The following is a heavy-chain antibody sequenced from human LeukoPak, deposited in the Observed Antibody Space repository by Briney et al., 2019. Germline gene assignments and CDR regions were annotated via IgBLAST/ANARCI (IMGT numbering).Heavy chain of an antibody. V-gene: IGHV4-59*01. CDR1: GGSISSYY. CDR2: GYYSGST. J-gene: IGHJ3*02. Sequence: SETLSLTCTVSGGSISSYYWSWIRQPPGKGLEWIGYGYYSGSTNYNPSLKSRVTISVDTSKNQFSLKLSSVTAADTAVYYCATGGQYMIVGAFDIWGQGTMVTVSS. D-gene: IGHD1-26*01. CDR3: ATGGQYMIVGAFDI.